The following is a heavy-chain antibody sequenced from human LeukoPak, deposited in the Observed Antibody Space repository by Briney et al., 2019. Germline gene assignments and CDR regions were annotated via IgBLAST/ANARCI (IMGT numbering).Heavy chain of an antibody. D-gene: IGHD6-19*01. V-gene: IGHV3-23*01. CDR3: AKDPIWLAYYFDY. J-gene: IGHJ4*02. CDR2: ISGSGGGT. CDR1: GFTFSTYA. Sequence: GGSLRLSCAASGFTFSTYAMSWVRQAPGKGLEWVSGISGSGGGTYYADSVRGRFTISRGNSKNTLYLQMNSLRAEDTAIYYCAKDPIWLAYYFDYWGQGTLVTVSS.